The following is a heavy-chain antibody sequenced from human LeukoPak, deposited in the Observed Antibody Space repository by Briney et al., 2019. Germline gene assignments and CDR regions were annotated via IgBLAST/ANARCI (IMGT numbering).Heavy chain of an antibody. J-gene: IGHJ4*02. V-gene: IGHV1-8*03. CDR2: MNPNSGNT. D-gene: IGHD6-13*01. Sequence: ASVKVSCKASGHTFTGYYIHWVRQAPGQGLEWMGWMNPNSGNTGYAQKFQGRVTITRNTSISTAYMELSSLRSEDTAVYYCARGGGSSWPIDYWGQGTLVTVSS. CDR3: ARGGGSSWPIDY. CDR1: GHTFTGYY.